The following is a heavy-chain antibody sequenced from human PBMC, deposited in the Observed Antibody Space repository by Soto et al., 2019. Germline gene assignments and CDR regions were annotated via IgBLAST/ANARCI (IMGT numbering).Heavy chain of an antibody. Sequence: QITLKESGPTLVKPTQTLTLTCTFSGFSLSTSGVGVGWIRLPPGKALEWLALIYWDDDKRYSPSLKSRLTIPNDPSKNQVVLKMTHMHPVDTSTYYCAHSPDGGYYGSGNHSYYYYMDVWGKGTTVTVSS. CDR1: GFSLSTSGVG. J-gene: IGHJ6*03. V-gene: IGHV2-5*02. CDR3: AHSPDGGYYGSGNHSYYYYMDV. D-gene: IGHD3-10*01. CDR2: IYWDDDK.